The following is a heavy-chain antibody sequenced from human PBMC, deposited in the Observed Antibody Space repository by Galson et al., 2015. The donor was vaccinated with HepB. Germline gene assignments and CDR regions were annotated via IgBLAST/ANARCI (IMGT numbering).Heavy chain of an antibody. J-gene: IGHJ4*02. CDR2: IDPSDSYT. V-gene: IGHV5-10-1*01. CDR3: ARVLSPYCSSTSCFYYFDY. D-gene: IGHD2-2*01. CDR1: GYSFTSYW. Sequence: QSGAEVKKPGESLRISCKGSGYSFTSYWISWVRQMPGKGLEWMGRIDPSDSYTNSSPSFQGHATISADKSISTAYLQWSSLKASDTAMYYCARVLSPYCSSTSCFYYFDYWGQGTLVTVSS.